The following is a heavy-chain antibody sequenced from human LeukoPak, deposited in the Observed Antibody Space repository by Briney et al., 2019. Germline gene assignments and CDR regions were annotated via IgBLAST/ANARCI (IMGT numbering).Heavy chain of an antibody. CDR1: GGSISSYY. CDR2: INHSGST. J-gene: IGHJ4*02. V-gene: IGHV4-34*01. CDR3: AAIDY. D-gene: IGHD1-26*01. Sequence: SETLSLTCTVSGGSISSYYWSWIRQPAGKGLEWIGEINHSGSTNYNPSLKSRVTISVDTSKNQFSLKLTSVTAADTAVYYCAAIDYWGQGTLVTVSS.